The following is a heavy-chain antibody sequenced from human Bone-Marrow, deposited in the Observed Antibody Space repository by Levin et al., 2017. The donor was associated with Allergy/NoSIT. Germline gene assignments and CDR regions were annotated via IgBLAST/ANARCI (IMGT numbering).Heavy chain of an antibody. CDR2: IYWNDDK. V-gene: IGHV2-5*01. CDR3: AHRSTAAAGWGHFVY. J-gene: IGHJ4*02. CDR1: GFSLSTSEMG. D-gene: IGHD1-26*01. Sequence: SGPTLVKSTQTLSLTCTFSGFSLSTSEMGVGWIRQPPGKALEWLALIYWNDDKKYSPSLKNRLTVTKDTSKTQVVLTMTNMDPVDTATYYCAHRSTAAAGWGHFVYWGQGTLVTVSS.